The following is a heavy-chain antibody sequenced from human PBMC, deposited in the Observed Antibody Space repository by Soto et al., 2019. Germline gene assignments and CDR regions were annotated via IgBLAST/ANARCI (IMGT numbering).Heavy chain of an antibody. J-gene: IGHJ4*02. CDR1: GFTFSGYW. Sequence: EVQLVESGGGLVQPGGSLTLSCAASGFTFSGYWMSWVRQAPGKGLEWVASINQDGTLKYYVESVKGRFTVSRDNAKASVYLQMLSLRAEYTAVYYCARWESSDWYLAIGGQGTLVTVSS. CDR2: INQDGTLK. D-gene: IGHD6-19*01. CDR3: ARWESSDWYLAI. V-gene: IGHV3-7*03.